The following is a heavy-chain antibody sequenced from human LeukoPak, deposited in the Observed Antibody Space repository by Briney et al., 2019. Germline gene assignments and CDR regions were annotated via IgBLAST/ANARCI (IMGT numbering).Heavy chain of an antibody. Sequence: SVKVSCKASGYTFTSYYMHWVRQAPGQGLEWVGGNIPIFGTANYAQKFQGRVTITADKSTSTAYMELSSLRSEDTAVYYCARAGGGMYYYDSSGYYLWGQGTLVTVSS. V-gene: IGHV1-69*06. CDR3: ARAGGGMYYYDSSGYYL. D-gene: IGHD3-22*01. J-gene: IGHJ4*02. CDR1: GYTFTSYY. CDR2: NIPIFGTA.